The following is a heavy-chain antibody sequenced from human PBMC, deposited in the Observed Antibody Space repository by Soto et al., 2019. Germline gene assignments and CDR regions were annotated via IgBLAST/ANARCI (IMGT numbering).Heavy chain of an antibody. D-gene: IGHD6-6*01. CDR3: AKRGSSSTVDC. CDR2: ISGSDDST. Sequence: EVQLLESGGGLVQPGESLRLSCAASGFTFSSYAMSWVRQAPGKGLEWVSVISGSDDSTYYADSVKGRFTISRDNSKNTLYRQMNSLRAEATAVYYCAKRGSSSTVDCGGQGTLVSVPS. J-gene: IGHJ4*02. CDR1: GFTFSSYA. V-gene: IGHV3-23*01.